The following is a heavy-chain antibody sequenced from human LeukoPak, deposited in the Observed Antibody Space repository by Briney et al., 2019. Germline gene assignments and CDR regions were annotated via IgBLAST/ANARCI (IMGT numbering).Heavy chain of an antibody. V-gene: IGHV3-23*01. D-gene: IGHD2/OR15-2a*01. Sequence: GGSLRLPCAASGFTFSSYAMSWVRQAPGKGLEWVSGIAGSGGGTYYADSVKGRFTISRDNSKNTLYLQMNSLRAEDTAVYYCAKGGLNISPDYWGQGTLVTVSS. CDR3: AKGGLNISPDY. J-gene: IGHJ4*02. CDR1: GFTFSSYA. CDR2: IAGSGGGT.